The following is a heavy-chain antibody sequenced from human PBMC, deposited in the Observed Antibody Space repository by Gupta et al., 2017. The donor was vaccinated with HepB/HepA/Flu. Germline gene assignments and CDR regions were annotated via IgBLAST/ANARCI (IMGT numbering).Heavy chain of an antibody. CDR3: AITGVASPTYYYYGMDV. J-gene: IGHJ6*02. V-gene: IGHV4-34*01. CDR2: INHSGST. D-gene: IGHD3-16*01. Sequence: QVQLQQWGAGLLKPSETLSLTCAVYGGSFSGYYWSWIRQPPGKGLEWIGEINHSGSTNYNPSLKSRVTISVDTSKNQFSLKLSSVTAADTAVYYCAITGVASPTYYYYGMDVWGQGTTVTVSS. CDR1: GGSFSGYY.